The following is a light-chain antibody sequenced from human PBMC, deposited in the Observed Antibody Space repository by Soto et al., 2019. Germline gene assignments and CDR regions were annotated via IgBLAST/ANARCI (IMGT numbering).Light chain of an antibody. V-gene: IGKV3-20*01. CDR2: GAS. J-gene: IGKJ1*01. CDR3: QQYGGSPRT. Sequence: EIVLTQSPGTLSLSSGERATLSCRASQSISSSSLAWYQQKPGQAPRLLIYGASSRATGIPDRFSGSGSGTDFTLTISRLEPEDFAVYYCQQYGGSPRTFGQGTKVE. CDR1: QSISSSS.